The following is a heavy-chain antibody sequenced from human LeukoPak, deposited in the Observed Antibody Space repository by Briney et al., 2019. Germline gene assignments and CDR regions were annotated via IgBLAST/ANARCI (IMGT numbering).Heavy chain of an antibody. Sequence: GGSLRLSCAASGFTFSSYEMNWVRQAPGKGLEWVSYISGSVSTIYYADSVKGRFTISRDNAKNSLYLQMNSLRSEDTAVYYCARGYSYGPPDYWGQGTLVTVSS. CDR3: ARGYSYGPPDY. J-gene: IGHJ4*02. D-gene: IGHD5-18*01. CDR2: ISGSVSTI. V-gene: IGHV3-48*03. CDR1: GFTFSSYE.